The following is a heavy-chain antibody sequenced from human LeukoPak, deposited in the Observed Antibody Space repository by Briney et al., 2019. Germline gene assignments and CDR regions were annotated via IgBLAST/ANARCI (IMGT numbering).Heavy chain of an antibody. CDR1: GGSISSYY. D-gene: IGHD3-16*01. J-gene: IGHJ2*01. CDR2: IYYSGST. V-gene: IGHV4-59*08. CDR3: ARLSLGRETNAGPPDWYFDL. Sequence: SETLSLTCTVSGGSISSYYWSWIRQPPGKGLEWIGYIYYSGSTNYNPSLKSRVTISVDTSKNQFSLKLSSVTAADTAVYYCARLSLGRETNAGPPDWYFDLGGRGTLVTVSS.